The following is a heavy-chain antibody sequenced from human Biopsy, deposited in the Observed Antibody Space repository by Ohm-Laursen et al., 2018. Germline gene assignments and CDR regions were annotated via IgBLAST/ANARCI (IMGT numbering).Heavy chain of an antibody. J-gene: IGHJ6*02. CDR1: GFTFSGFS. V-gene: IGHV3-48*01. D-gene: IGHD5/OR15-5a*01. Sequence: SLRLSCSASGFTFSGFSMNWVRQAPGRGLEWISYISRSSSTIYYADSVKGRFTISRDNGKNSMFLQMSSLTAEDTAVYFCARGVYDTTEFFFGLDVWGQGTTVTVSS. CDR3: ARGVYDTTEFFFGLDV. CDR2: ISRSSSTI.